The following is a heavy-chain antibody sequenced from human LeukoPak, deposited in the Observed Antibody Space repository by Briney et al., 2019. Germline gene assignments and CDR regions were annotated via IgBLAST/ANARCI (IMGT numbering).Heavy chain of an antibody. D-gene: IGHD3-3*01. CDR3: ARTSSSYYDFWSGYWFDP. CDR2: IYPGDSDT. Sequence: GESLKISCKGSGYSFTSYWIGWVRQMPGKGLEWMGNIYPGDSDTRYSPSFQGQVTISADKSISTAYLQWSSLKASDTAMYYCARTSSSYYDFWSGYWFDPWGQGTLVTVSS. CDR1: GYSFTSYW. J-gene: IGHJ5*02. V-gene: IGHV5-51*01.